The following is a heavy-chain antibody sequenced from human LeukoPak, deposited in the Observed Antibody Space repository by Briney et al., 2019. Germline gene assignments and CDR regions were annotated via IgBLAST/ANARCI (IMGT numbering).Heavy chain of an antibody. J-gene: IGHJ4*02. D-gene: IGHD1-26*01. Sequence: GGSLRLSCAASGFTLDDYAMHWVRQAPGKGLEWVSGISWNSGSIGYADSVKGRFTISRDNAKKSLFLQMNSLRAEDTALYYCAKGSTGSFLTDYWGQGTLVTVSS. CDR3: AKGSTGSFLTDY. CDR1: GFTLDDYA. V-gene: IGHV3-9*01. CDR2: ISWNSGSI.